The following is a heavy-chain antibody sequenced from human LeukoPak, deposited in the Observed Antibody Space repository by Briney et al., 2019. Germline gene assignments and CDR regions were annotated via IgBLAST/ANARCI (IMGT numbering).Heavy chain of an antibody. Sequence: SETLTLTCAVYGGSFSGYYWSWIRQPPGKGLEWIGEINHSGSTNYNPSLKSRVTISVDTSKNQLSLKLSSVTAADTAVYYCARGRIRQYYYGSGITYIFDYWGQGTPVTVSS. J-gene: IGHJ4*02. V-gene: IGHV4-34*01. CDR3: ARGRIRQYYYGSGITYIFDY. CDR1: GGSFSGYY. D-gene: IGHD3-10*01. CDR2: INHSGST.